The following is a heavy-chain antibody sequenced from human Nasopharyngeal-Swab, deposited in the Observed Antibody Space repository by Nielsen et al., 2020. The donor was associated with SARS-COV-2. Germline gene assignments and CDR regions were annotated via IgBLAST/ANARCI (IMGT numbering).Heavy chain of an antibody. Sequence: GESLKISCWGSGYSFSSYWIGWVRQMPGKGLEWMGVIYPGDSDTRYSPSFQGQVTISVDKSITTAYLQWSSLKASDTAMYYCERRNSEGGMADAFEIWGQGTMVTVSS. CDR3: ERRNSEGGMADAFEI. CDR2: IYPGDSDT. D-gene: IGHD2/OR15-2a*01. J-gene: IGHJ3*02. CDR1: GYSFSSYW. V-gene: IGHV5-51*01.